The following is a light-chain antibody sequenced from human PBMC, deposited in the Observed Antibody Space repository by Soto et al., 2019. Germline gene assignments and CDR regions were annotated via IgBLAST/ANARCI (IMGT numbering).Light chain of an antibody. J-gene: IGLJ1*01. CDR3: QSFDSSLSGYV. V-gene: IGLV1-40*01. CDR1: SSNIGAGYD. CDR2: GNN. Sequence: QSVLTQPPSVSGAPGQRVTVSCTGSSSNIGAGYDVHWYQQLPGTAPKLLIYGNNNRPSGVPDRFSGSKSATSGSLAITGLQAEDEADYHCQSFDSSLSGYVFGTGTKVTVL.